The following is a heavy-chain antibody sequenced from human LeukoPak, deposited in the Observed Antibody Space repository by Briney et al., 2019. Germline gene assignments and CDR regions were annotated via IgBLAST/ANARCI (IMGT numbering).Heavy chain of an antibody. CDR3: ARVPLYSSGWYTLGY. CDR2: INSDGSSI. D-gene: IGHD6-19*01. CDR1: GFTFSSYW. Sequence: GGSLRLSCAASGFTFSSYWMHWVRQGPGKGLVWVSRINSDGSSINYAGSVKGRFTISRDNAKNTLYLQMNSLRAEDTAVYYCARVPLYSSGWYTLGYWGQGTLVTVSS. J-gene: IGHJ4*02. V-gene: IGHV3-74*01.